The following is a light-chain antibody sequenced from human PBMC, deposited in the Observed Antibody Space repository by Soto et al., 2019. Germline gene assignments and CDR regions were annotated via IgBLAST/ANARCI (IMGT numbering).Light chain of an antibody. J-gene: IGLJ1*01. CDR3: CSYAGSSTLGV. CDR2: DVS. V-gene: IGLV2-11*01. CDR1: SSDVGGYNY. Sequence: QSALTQPRSVSGSPGQSVTISCAGTSSDVGGYNYVSWYQQHPGKAPKLMIYDVSKRPSGVPDRFSGSKSGNTASLTISGLQADDEADYYCCSYAGSSTLGVFGTGTKVTVL.